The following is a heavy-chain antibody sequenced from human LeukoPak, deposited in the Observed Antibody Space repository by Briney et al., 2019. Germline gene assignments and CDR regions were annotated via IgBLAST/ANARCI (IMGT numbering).Heavy chain of an antibody. Sequence: GGSLRLSCAASRFTFSSYAMSWVRQAPGKGLVWVSSISAGGGGSYYADSVQGRFTISRDTSKNTLYLQMNSLRAEDTAVYYCAKGGRMVRGVIVTNYYFDYWGQGTLVTVSS. CDR1: RFTFSSYA. V-gene: IGHV3-23*01. D-gene: IGHD3-10*01. CDR2: ISAGGGGS. CDR3: AKGGRMVRGVIVTNYYFDY. J-gene: IGHJ4*02.